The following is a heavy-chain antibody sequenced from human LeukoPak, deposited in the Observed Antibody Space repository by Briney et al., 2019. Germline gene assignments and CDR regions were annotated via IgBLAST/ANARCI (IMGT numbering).Heavy chain of an antibody. CDR3: ARERVGYCSGGSCYNYFDY. V-gene: IGHV3-7*01. CDR2: IKQDGSEK. J-gene: IGHJ4*02. Sequence: PGGSLRLSCAASGFTFSSYWMSWVRQAPGKGLEWVANIKQDGSEKYYADSVKGRFTISRDNAKNSLYLQMNSLRAEDTAVYYCARERVGYCSGGSCYNYFDYWGQGTLVTVSS. CDR1: GFTFSSYW. D-gene: IGHD2-15*01.